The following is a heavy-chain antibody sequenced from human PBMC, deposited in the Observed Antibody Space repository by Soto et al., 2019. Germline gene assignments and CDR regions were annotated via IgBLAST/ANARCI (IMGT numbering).Heavy chain of an antibody. V-gene: IGHV3-7*03. CDR1: GFTFSSYW. CDR3: ASVGYYDSSGSYPLFNWFDP. Sequence: SGGSLRLSCAASGFTFSSYWMSWVRQAPGKGLEWVANIKQDGSEKYYVDSVKGRFTISRDNAKNSLYLQMNSLRAEDTAVYYCASVGYYDSSGSYPLFNWFDPWGQGTMVTVSS. CDR2: IKQDGSEK. D-gene: IGHD3-22*01. J-gene: IGHJ5*02.